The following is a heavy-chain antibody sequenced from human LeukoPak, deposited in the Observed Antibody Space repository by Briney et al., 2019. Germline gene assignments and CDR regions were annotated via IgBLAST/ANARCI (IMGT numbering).Heavy chain of an antibody. J-gene: IGHJ4*02. CDR2: INQDGTEK. CDR1: GFRFNTYW. Sequence: PGGSLRLSCAASGFRFNTYWMSWVRQAPGKGLEWVANINQDGTEKYYVDSVKGRFTISRDNAKNSLDLQMNSLRVEDTAVYYCAKVAKYYYGSETYYFFEHWGQGTPVTASS. V-gene: IGHV3-7*01. D-gene: IGHD3-10*01. CDR3: AKVAKYYYGSETYYFFEH.